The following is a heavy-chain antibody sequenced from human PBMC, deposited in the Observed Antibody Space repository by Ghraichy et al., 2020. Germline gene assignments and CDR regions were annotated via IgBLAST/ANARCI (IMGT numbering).Heavy chain of an antibody. V-gene: IGHV3-23*01. J-gene: IGHJ4*02. CDR1: GFTFSAHA. CDR3: APRGASVHSEWGFFDY. CDR2: ISGAGGST. D-gene: IGHD1-26*01. Sequence: LSLTRAASGFTFSAHAMNWVRQAPGKGLEWVATISGAGGSTYYAESVKGRFTISRDNSKNTLLLQMDSLRAEDTAVYYCAPRGASVHSEWGFFDYWGQGTLVTVAA.